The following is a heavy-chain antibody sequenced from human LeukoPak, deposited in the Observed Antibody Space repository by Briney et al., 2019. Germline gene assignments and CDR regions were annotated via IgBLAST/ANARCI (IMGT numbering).Heavy chain of an antibody. CDR1: GFTFSSYW. Sequence: PGGSLRLSCAASGFTASGFTFSSYWMHWVRQAPGKGLVWVSFINGDGSSTTYADSVKGRFTISRDNAKNTLYLQMNGLRAEDTAVYYCARDVAYVPVDPWGQGTLVTVSS. D-gene: IGHD3-16*01. V-gene: IGHV3-74*01. CDR3: ARDVAYVPVDP. J-gene: IGHJ5*02. CDR2: INGDGSST.